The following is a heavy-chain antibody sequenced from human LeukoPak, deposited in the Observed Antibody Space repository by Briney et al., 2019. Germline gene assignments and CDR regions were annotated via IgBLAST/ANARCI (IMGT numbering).Heavy chain of an antibody. CDR3: ARVGGYCSSTSCPPPDY. CDR1: GFTFSSYA. Sequence: GRSLRLSCAASGFTFSSYAMHWVRQAPGKGLEWVSFICSSSTYIYYADSVRGRFTISRDNARNSLYLQMNSLRAEDTAVYYCARVGGYCSSTSCPPPDYWGQGTLVTVSS. CDR2: ICSSSTYI. J-gene: IGHJ4*02. V-gene: IGHV3-21*01. D-gene: IGHD2-2*01.